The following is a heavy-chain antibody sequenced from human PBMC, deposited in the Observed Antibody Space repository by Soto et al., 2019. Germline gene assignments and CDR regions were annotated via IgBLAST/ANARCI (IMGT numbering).Heavy chain of an antibody. V-gene: IGHV1-3*01. CDR1: GYTFTTYT. Sequence: QVQLVQSGAEVKKPGASVKVSCRASGYTFTTYTIHWVRQAPGQRLEWMGWINAGNGDTKYSQTLQGRVTITRDTSASAAYMELISLRSEDTAVYYCARDFGIYNRDVWGKGTKVSVSS. CDR3: ARDFGIYNRDV. CDR2: INAGNGDT. J-gene: IGHJ6*03. D-gene: IGHD3-10*01.